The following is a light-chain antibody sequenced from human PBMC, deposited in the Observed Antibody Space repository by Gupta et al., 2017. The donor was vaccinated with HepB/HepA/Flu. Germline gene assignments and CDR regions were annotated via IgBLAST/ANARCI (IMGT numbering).Light chain of an antibody. V-gene: IGLV2-23*02. J-gene: IGLJ1*01. CDR3: CAYAGSGTYV. CDR1: SSDIGSYNL. CDR2: EVS. Sequence: QSALTQPASVSGSPGPSITISCTGTSSDIGSYNLVSWYQQYPGKAPKLMLYEVSKWPSGVSNRFSGSKFGNTASLTISGLQAEDESDYYCCAYAGSGTYVFGPGTKVTVL.